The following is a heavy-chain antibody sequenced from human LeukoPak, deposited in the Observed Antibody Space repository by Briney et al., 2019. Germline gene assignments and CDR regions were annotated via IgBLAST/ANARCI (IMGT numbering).Heavy chain of an antibody. CDR2: IIPILGIA. CDR3: ARGLFTGIAAAGIVGT. Sequence: SVKASCKASGGTFSSYAISWVRQAPGQGLEWMGRIIPILGIANYAQKFQGRVTITADKSTSTAYMELSSLRSEDTAVYYCARGLFTGIAAAGIVGTWGQGTLVTVSS. V-gene: IGHV1-69*04. D-gene: IGHD6-13*01. J-gene: IGHJ5*02. CDR1: GGTFSSYA.